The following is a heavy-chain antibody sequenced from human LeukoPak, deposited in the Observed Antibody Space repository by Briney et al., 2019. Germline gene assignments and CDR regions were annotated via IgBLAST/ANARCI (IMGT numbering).Heavy chain of an antibody. J-gene: IGHJ4*02. CDR2: INPNSGGT. CDR1: GYTFAGYY. V-gene: IGHV1-2*02. D-gene: IGHD4-23*01. CDR3: ARADYDGNPLH. Sequence: ASVKVSCMASGYTFAGYYMHWVRQAPGQGLEWMGWINPNSGGTNYAQKFQGRVTMTRDTSISTAYMELSRLRSDDTAVYYCARADYDGNPLHWGQGTLVTVSS.